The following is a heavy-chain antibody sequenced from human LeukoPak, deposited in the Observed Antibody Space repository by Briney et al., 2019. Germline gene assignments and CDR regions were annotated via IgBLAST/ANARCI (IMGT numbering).Heavy chain of an antibody. CDR2: ISWNSGSI. CDR1: GFTFDDYA. CDR3: ARAMDTAMAHFDY. V-gene: IGHV3-9*01. J-gene: IGHJ4*02. D-gene: IGHD5-18*01. Sequence: GGSLRLSCAASGFTFDDYAMHWVRQAPGKGLEWVSGISWNSGSIGYADSVKGRFTISRDNSKNTLYLQMNSLRAEDTAVYYCARAMDTAMAHFDYWGQGALVTVSS.